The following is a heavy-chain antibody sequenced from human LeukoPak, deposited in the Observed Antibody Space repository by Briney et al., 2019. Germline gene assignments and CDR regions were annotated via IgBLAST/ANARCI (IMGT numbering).Heavy chain of an antibody. CDR1: GFTFDDYA. D-gene: IGHD3-16*01. CDR3: AKDIGPNTLEPGAFDI. V-gene: IGHV3-9*01. CDR2: ISWNSGSI. J-gene: IGHJ3*02. Sequence: PGGSLRLSCAASGFTFDDYAMHWVRQAPGMGLEWVSGISWNSGSIGYADSVKGRFTISRDNAKNSLYLQMNSLRAEDTALYYCAKDIGPNTLEPGAFDIWGQGTMVTVSS.